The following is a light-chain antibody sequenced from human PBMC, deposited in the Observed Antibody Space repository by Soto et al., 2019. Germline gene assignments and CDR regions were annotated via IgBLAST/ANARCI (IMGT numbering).Light chain of an antibody. CDR2: DTY. V-gene: IGLV1-51*01. Sequence: QAVVTQPPSVSAAPGQKVTISCSGRSFNVGKNFVSWYRQLPGTAPKLLIYDTYKRPSGIPDRFSGSKSGTSATLGITGLQTGDEADYYCGTWDGRLSAYVFGTGTKVTVL. CDR1: SFNVGKNF. J-gene: IGLJ1*01. CDR3: GTWDGRLSAYV.